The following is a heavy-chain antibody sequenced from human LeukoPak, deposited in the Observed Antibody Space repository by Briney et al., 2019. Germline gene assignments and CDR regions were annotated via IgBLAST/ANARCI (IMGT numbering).Heavy chain of an antibody. D-gene: IGHD5-18*01. CDR3: AKQRGSAMVFLYYFDY. V-gene: IGHV3-9*01. CDR2: ISWNSGSI. CDR1: GFTFDDYA. Sequence: PGGSLRLSCAASGFTFDDYAMHWVRQAPGKGLEWVSGISWNSGSIGYADSVKGRFTISRDNAKNSLYLQMNSLRAEDTALYYCAKQRGSAMVFLYYFDYWGQGTLVTVSS. J-gene: IGHJ4*02.